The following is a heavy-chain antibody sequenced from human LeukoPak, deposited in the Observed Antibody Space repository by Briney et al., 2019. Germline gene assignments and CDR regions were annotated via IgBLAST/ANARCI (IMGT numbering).Heavy chain of an antibody. V-gene: IGHV3-64*01. D-gene: IGHD6-19*01. Sequence: GGSLRLSCAASGFTFSSYAMHWVRQAPGKGLEYVSAISSNGGSTYYANSVKGRFTISRDNSKNTLYLQMGSLRAEDMAVYYCARDRGAVAGSPLGYWGQGTLVTVSS. J-gene: IGHJ4*02. CDR3: ARDRGAVAGSPLGY. CDR2: ISSNGGST. CDR1: GFTFSSYA.